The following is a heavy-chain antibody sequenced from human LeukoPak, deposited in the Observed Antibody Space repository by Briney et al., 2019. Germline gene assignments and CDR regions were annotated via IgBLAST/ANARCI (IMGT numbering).Heavy chain of an antibody. CDR2: INHSGRT. CDR3: ARVYIAVAGTSPSDY. J-gene: IGHJ4*02. CDR1: GGSFSGYY. Sequence: SETLSLTCAVYGGSFSGYYWSWIRQPPGKGLEWIGEINHSGRTNYNPCHKSRVHRSVDTSKHQFALKLSSVTAAGTAVYYCARVYIAVAGTSPSDYWGQGTLVTVSS. V-gene: IGHV4-34*01. D-gene: IGHD6-19*01.